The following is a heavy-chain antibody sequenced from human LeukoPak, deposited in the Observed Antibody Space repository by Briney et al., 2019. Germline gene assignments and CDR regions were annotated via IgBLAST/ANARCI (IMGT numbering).Heavy chain of an antibody. D-gene: IGHD6-13*01. Sequence: GGSLRLSCKASGFTFDDYGIHWVRQAPGKGLEWVSTSSWNSASVGYVDSVKGRFTIARDNAKKTLYLQMNSLRPEDTALYYCAKDYGYSSSWYDYWGQGTLVTVSS. CDR3: AKDYGYSSSWYDY. CDR1: GFTFDDYG. V-gene: IGHV3-9*01. CDR2: SSWNSASV. J-gene: IGHJ4*02.